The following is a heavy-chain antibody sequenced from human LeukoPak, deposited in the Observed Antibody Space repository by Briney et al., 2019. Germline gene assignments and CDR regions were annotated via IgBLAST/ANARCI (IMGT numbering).Heavy chain of an antibody. V-gene: IGHV3-21*01. J-gene: IGHJ4*02. Sequence: SGGSLRLSCAASGFTFSSYSMNWVRRAPGKGLDWVSSISSSSTYIYYADSVKGRFTISRDNAKNSLYLQMNSLRAEDTAVYYCARSSGTLHIDYWGQGTLVTVSS. CDR1: GFTFSSYS. CDR3: ARSSGTLHIDY. D-gene: IGHD1-7*01. CDR2: ISSSSTYI.